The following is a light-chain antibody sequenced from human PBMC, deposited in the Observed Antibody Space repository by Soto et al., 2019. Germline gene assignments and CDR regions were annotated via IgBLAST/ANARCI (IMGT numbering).Light chain of an antibody. CDR1: SSDVGGYDY. Sequence: QSVLTQPASVSGSPGQSITISCTGTSSDVGGYDYVSWYQQHPGGVPKLLIYDVTNRPSGVSNRFSGSKSGNTASLTISGLQAGDEADYYCSSYTDDSILFGRGTKLTVL. V-gene: IGLV2-14*01. CDR3: SSYTDDSIL. CDR2: DVT. J-gene: IGLJ3*02.